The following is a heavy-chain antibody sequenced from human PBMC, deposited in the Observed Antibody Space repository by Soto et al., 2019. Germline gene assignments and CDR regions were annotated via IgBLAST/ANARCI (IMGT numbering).Heavy chain of an antibody. Sequence: GASVKVSCKASGYTFTGYYMHWVRQAPGQGLEWMGIINPNSGSTSYAQKFQGRVTMTRDTSMSTAYMELSRLRSEDTAVYYCARGEYSSVDYWGQGTLVTVSS. V-gene: IGHV1-46*01. J-gene: IGHJ4*02. CDR2: INPNSGST. D-gene: IGHD5-18*01. CDR1: GYTFTGYY. CDR3: ARGEYSSVDY.